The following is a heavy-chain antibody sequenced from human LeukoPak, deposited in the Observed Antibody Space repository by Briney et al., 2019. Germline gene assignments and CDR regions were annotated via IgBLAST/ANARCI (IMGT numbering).Heavy chain of an antibody. CDR3: ARGCSSTSCYRGRPYWFDP. J-gene: IGHJ5*02. Sequence: GASVKVSCKASGGTFSSYAISWVRQAPGQGLEWMGGIIPIFGTANYAQKFQGRVTITADESTSTAYMELSGLRSEDTAVYYCARGCSSTSCYRGRPYWFDPWGQGTLVTVSS. CDR1: GGTFSSYA. V-gene: IGHV1-69*13. D-gene: IGHD2-2*01. CDR2: IIPIFGTA.